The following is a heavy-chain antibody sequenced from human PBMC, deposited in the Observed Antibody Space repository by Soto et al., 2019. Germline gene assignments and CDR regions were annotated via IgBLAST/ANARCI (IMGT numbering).Heavy chain of an antibody. CDR2: IYGGGTT. CDR3: VQTTGWPGFDF. D-gene: IGHD6-19*01. V-gene: IGHV3-53*01. J-gene: IGHJ4*02. CDR1: GFTVSSKY. Sequence: EVQLVESGGGMIQSGGSLRLSCAASGFTVSSKYITWVRQAPGKGLEWVSVIYGGGTTYYADSVKGRFTISRDNSKNTLYLQMNSLRAEDTAVYYCVQTTGWPGFDFWGQGTLVTVSS.